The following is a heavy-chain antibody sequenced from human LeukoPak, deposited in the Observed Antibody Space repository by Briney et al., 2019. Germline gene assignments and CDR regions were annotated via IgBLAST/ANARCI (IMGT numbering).Heavy chain of an antibody. CDR1: GGSISSYY. J-gene: IGHJ5*02. CDR2: IYYSGST. CDR3: ARIQYSSGWYWFDP. V-gene: IGHV4-59*01. Sequence: SETLSLTRTVSGGSISSYYWSWIRQPPGKGPEWIGYIYYSGSTNYNPSLKSRVTISVDTSKNQFSLKLSSVTAADTAVYYCARIQYSSGWYWFDPWGQGTLVTVSS. D-gene: IGHD6-19*01.